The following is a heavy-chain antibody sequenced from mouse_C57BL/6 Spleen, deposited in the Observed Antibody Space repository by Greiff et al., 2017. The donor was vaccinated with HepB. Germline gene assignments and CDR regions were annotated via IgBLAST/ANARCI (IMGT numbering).Heavy chain of an antibody. Sequence: VQLQQSGAELARPGASVKMSCKASGYTFTSYTMHWVKQRPGQGLEWIGYINPSSGYTKYNQKFKDKATLTAAKSSSTAYMQLSSLTSEDSAVYYCASRGLYDGHYLDYWGQGTTLTVSS. D-gene: IGHD2-3*01. J-gene: IGHJ2*01. CDR3: ASRGLYDGHYLDY. V-gene: IGHV1-4*01. CDR2: INPSSGYT. CDR1: GYTFTSYT.